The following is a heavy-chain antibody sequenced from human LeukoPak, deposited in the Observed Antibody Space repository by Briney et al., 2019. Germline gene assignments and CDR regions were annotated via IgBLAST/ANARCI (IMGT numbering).Heavy chain of an antibody. Sequence: PGGSLRLSCAASGFTFSSYAMHWVRQAPGKGLEWVAVISYDGSNKYYADSVKGRFTISRDNSKNTLYLQMNGLRAEDTAVYYCAGGDRIAAAGKGVDYWGQGTLVTVSS. CDR1: GFTFSSYA. D-gene: IGHD6-13*01. J-gene: IGHJ4*02. CDR2: ISYDGSNK. CDR3: AGGDRIAAAGKGVDY. V-gene: IGHV3-30*04.